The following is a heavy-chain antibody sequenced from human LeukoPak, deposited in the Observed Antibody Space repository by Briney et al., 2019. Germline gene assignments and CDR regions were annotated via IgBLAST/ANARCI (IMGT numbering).Heavy chain of an antibody. CDR1: GGSFSGYY. CDR2: INHSGST. Sequence: SETLSLTCAVYGGSFSGYYRSWIRQPQGKGLEWIGEINHSGSTNYNPSLKSRVTISVDTSKNQFSLKLSSVTAADTAVYYCASIGGGILWWYSHWGQGTLVTVSS. D-gene: IGHD2-21*01. V-gene: IGHV4-34*01. CDR3: ASIGGGILWWYSH. J-gene: IGHJ4*02.